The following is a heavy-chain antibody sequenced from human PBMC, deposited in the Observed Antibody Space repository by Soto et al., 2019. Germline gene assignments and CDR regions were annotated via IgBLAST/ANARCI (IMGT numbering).Heavy chain of an antibody. Sequence: QVQLQESGPGLVKPSETLSLTCTVSGDSISGYYWSWIRQPPGKGLEWIGYTHYSGTTNYNPSLKSRVTISVDTSKNHFSLQLSSVTAADTAVYYCAKGGGRFDYWGQGTLVTVSS. D-gene: IGHD3-16*01. CDR2: THYSGTT. V-gene: IGHV4-59*01. CDR1: GDSISGYY. J-gene: IGHJ4*02. CDR3: AKGGGRFDY.